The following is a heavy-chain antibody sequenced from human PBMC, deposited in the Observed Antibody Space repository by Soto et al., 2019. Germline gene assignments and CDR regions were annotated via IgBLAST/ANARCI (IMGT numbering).Heavy chain of an antibody. V-gene: IGHV3-11*01. J-gene: IGHJ6*02. CDR3: VRGNFYYGMDV. CDR2: MSGSGDAI. CDR1: GFTFSDYY. Sequence: GGSLRLSCTTSGFTFSDYYMTWVRQAPGKGLEWISYMSGSGDAIYYADSVKGRFTISRDNAKNSLHLEMNSLRVEDTEMYYCVRGNFYYGMDVWGQGTTVTVSS.